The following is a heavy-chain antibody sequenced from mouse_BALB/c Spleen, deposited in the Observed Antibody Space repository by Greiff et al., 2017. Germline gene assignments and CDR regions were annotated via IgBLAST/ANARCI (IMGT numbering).Heavy chain of an antibody. CDR2: ISYSGST. CDR1: GYSITSDYA. J-gene: IGHJ3*01. CDR3: ARRDYGSSSAWFAY. V-gene: IGHV3-2*02. Sequence: VQLKQSGPGLVKPSQSLSLTCTVTGYSITSDYAWNWIRQFPGNKLEWMGYISYSGSTSYNPSLKSRISITRDTSKNQFFLQLNSVTTEDTATYYCARRDYGSSSAWFAYWGQGTLVTVSA. D-gene: IGHD1-1*01.